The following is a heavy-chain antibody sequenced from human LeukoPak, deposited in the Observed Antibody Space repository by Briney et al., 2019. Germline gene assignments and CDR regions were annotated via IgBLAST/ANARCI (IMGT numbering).Heavy chain of an antibody. CDR2: INTNTGNP. V-gene: IGHV7-4-1*02. D-gene: IGHD2-15*01. CDR1: GYTFTNYA. Sequence: ASVKVSCKASGYTFTNYAMNWVRQAPGQGLEWMGWINTNTGNPTYAQGFTGRFVFSLDTSVSTAYLQISSLKAEDTAVYYCARIRACSGGSCYWFDPWGQGTLVTVSS. CDR3: ARIRACSGGSCYWFDP. J-gene: IGHJ5*02.